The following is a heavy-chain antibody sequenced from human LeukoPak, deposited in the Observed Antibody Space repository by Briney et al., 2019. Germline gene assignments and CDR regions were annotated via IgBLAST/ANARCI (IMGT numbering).Heavy chain of an antibody. CDR1: GYTFFSYG. CDR2: ISVFNNYT. J-gene: IGHJ4*02. D-gene: IGHD6-19*01. CDR3: ARDRAGYSSGRYFGDFDY. Sequence: ASVKVSCKASGYTFFSYGISWVRQAPGQGLEWMGRISVFNNYTNYAQKLQGRVTMTTDTSTSTAYMELRSLRSDDTAVYYCARDRAGYSSGRYFGDFDYWGQGTLVTVSS. V-gene: IGHV1-18*01.